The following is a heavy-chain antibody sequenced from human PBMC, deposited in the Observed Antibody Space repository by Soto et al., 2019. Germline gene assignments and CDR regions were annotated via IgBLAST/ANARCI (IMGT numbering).Heavy chain of an antibody. CDR3: ARKDYDSSGYPNWFDP. Sequence: GGSLRLSCAASGFTFSDYYMSWIRQAPGKGLEWVSYISSSSSYTNYADSVKGRFTISRDNAKNSLYLQMNSLRAEDTAVYYCARKDYDSSGYPNWFDPWGQGTLVTVSS. D-gene: IGHD3-22*01. V-gene: IGHV3-11*03. J-gene: IGHJ5*02. CDR2: ISSSSSYT. CDR1: GFTFSDYY.